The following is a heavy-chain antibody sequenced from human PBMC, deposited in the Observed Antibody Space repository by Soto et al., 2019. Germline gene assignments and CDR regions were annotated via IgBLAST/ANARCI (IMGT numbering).Heavy chain of an antibody. CDR1: VLTFSNYA. D-gene: IGHD1-7*01. Sequence: RGSLRLSCATSVLTFSNYAMSWFRQAPGGGLEWVSSMSGSSSTTYYADSVRGRFTISRDRSKNTLYLQMSSLRAEDTALYYCAKNQERELPRVIDFWGQGTLVTVSS. J-gene: IGHJ4*02. CDR2: MSGSSSTT. CDR3: AKNQERELPRVIDF. V-gene: IGHV3-23*01.